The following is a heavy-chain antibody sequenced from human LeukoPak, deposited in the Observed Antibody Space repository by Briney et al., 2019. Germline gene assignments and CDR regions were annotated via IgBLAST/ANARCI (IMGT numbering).Heavy chain of an antibody. CDR3: AKDPPRYDSSGYYYDY. CDR2: IRYDGSNK. V-gene: IGHV3-30*02. D-gene: IGHD3-22*01. CDR1: GFTFSSYG. J-gene: IGHJ4*02. Sequence: PGGSLRLSCAASGFTFSSYGMHWVRQAPGKGLEWVAFIRYDGSNKYYADSVKGRFTISRDNPKNTLYLQMNSLRAEDTAVYYCAKDPPRYDSSGYYYDYRGQGTLVTVSS.